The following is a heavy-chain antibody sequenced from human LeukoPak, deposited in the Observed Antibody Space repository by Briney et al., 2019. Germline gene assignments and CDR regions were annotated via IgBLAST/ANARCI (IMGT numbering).Heavy chain of an antibody. V-gene: IGHV1-8*03. J-gene: IGHJ1*01. Sequence: GASVKVSCKASGYTFTSYDINWVRQATGQGLEWMGWMNPNSGNTGYAQKFQGRVTITRNTSISTAYMEVSSLRAEDTAVYYCAKHSSSWYELAYFQHWGQGTLVTVSS. CDR3: AKHSSSWYELAYFQH. D-gene: IGHD6-13*01. CDR1: GYTFTSYD. CDR2: MNPNSGNT.